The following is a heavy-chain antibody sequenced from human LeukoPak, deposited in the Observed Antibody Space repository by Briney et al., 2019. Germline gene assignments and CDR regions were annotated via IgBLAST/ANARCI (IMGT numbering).Heavy chain of an antibody. CDR3: ARHPRYCSSTSCYFLFDY. J-gene: IGHJ4*02. Sequence: PSETLSLTCAVYGGSFSGYYWSWIRQPPGKGLEWIGEINHSGSTNYNPSLKSRVTISVDTSKNQFSLKLSSVTAADTAVYYCARHPRYCSSTSCYFLFDYWGQGTLVTVSS. CDR1: GGSFSGYY. D-gene: IGHD2-2*01. V-gene: IGHV4-34*01. CDR2: INHSGST.